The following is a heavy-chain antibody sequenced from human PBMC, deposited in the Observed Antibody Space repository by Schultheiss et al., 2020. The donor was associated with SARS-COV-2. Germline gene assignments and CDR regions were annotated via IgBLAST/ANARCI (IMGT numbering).Heavy chain of an antibody. V-gene: IGHV1-69*06. CDR1: GGTFSSYA. Sequence: SVKVSCKASGGTFSSYAISWVRQAPGQGLEWMGGIIPIFGTANYAQKFQGRVTITADKSTSTAYMELSSLRSEDTAVYYCAKDARDGAMDYWGQGTLVTVSS. J-gene: IGHJ4*02. D-gene: IGHD1-26*01. CDR2: IIPIFGTA. CDR3: AKDARDGAMDY.